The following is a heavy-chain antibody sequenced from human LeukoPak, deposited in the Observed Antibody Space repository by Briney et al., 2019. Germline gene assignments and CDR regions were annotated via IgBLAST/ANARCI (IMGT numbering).Heavy chain of an antibody. CDR3: ARGSYSSGYRKINRYFQH. CDR2: INQEGSER. CDR1: GFIFSSYW. J-gene: IGHJ1*01. V-gene: IGHV3-7*04. D-gene: IGHD3-22*01. Sequence: GGSLRLSCEVSGFIFSSYWMSWVRQAPGKGLEWVGNINQEGSERNHGDSVNGRFTISRDNAENSLYLQMNSLRAEDTAVYYCARGSYSSGYRKINRYFQHWGQGTLVTVSS.